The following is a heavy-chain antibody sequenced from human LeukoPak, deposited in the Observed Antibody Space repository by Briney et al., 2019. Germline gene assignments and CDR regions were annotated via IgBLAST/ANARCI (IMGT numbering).Heavy chain of an antibody. V-gene: IGHV3-23*01. J-gene: IGHJ4*02. CDR2: ISGSAYTT. CDR1: GFTFSSYA. CDR3: ATQNFDY. Sequence: GGSLRLSCAASGFTFSSYAMSWVRLAPGKGLEWVSVISGSAYTTHYADSVKGRFTISRDNSKNTLYLQMNSLTAGDTAIYYCATQNFDYWGPGTLLTVSS.